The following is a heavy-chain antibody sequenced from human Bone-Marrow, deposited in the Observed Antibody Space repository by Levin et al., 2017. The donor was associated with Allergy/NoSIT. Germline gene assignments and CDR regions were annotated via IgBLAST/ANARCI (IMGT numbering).Heavy chain of an antibody. J-gene: IGHJ4*02. D-gene: IGHD2-15*01. V-gene: IGHV4-31*03. CDR3: ARSIDSGGRISYFDY. CDR2: IYYSGST. Sequence: TSSETLSLTCTVSGGSISSGGYYWSWIRQHPGKGLEWIGYIYYSGSTYYNPSLKSRVTISVDTSKNQFSLKLSSVTAADTAVYYCARSIDSGGRISYFDYWGQGTLVTVSS. CDR1: GGSISSGGYY.